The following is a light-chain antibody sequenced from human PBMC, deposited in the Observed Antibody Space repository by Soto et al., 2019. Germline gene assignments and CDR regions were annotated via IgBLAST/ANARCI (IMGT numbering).Light chain of an antibody. V-gene: IGLV2-8*01. CDR1: SSDVGGYNY. J-gene: IGLJ1*01. CDR2: EVS. Sequence: QSALTQPPSASGSPGQSVTISCTGTSSDVGGYNYVSWYQQHPGKAPKLMIYEVSKRPSGVPDRFSGSKSGNTASLTVSGLPAEDEADYYCSSYAGSNNSLYVFGTGTKLTVL. CDR3: SSYAGSNNSLYV.